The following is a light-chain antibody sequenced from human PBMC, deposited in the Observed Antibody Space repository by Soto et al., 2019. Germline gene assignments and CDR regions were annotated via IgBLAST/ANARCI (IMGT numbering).Light chain of an antibody. CDR2: KAS. CDR1: QSISNW. V-gene: IGKV1-5*03. J-gene: IGKJ1*01. CDR3: QQYDTYPRT. Sequence: DIQMTQSPSTLSASVGDRVTITCRASQSISNWLAWYQQKPGKAPKLLIFKASTLESGVPSRLSGSGSGTEFTLNISSLQPDDFATYHCQQYDTYPRTFGQGTKVDIK.